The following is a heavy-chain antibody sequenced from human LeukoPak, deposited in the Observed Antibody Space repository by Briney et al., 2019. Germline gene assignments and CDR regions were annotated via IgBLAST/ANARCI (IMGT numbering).Heavy chain of an antibody. D-gene: IGHD5-18*01. J-gene: IGHJ4*02. CDR3: ATSSTAIIGGDY. CDR1: GGSISSYY. V-gene: IGHV4-59*08. Sequence: SETLSLTCTVSGGSISSYYWSWIRQPPGKGLEWIGYIYYSGSTNYNPSLKSRVTISVDTSKNQFSLKLSSVTAADTAVYYCATSSTAIIGGDYWGQGTLVTVSS. CDR2: IYYSGST.